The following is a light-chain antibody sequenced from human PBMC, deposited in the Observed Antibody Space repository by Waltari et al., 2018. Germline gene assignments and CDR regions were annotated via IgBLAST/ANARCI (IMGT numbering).Light chain of an antibody. Sequence: SSDLTQPPSVSVSPGQTASITCSGDKLGDKYACWYQQKPGQSPVLVIYQDSKRPSGIHERFSGSNSGNTATLTISGTQAMDEADYYCQAWDSSTPYVFGTGTKVTVL. V-gene: IGLV3-1*01. CDR2: QDS. CDR3: QAWDSSTPYV. CDR1: KLGDKY. J-gene: IGLJ1*01.